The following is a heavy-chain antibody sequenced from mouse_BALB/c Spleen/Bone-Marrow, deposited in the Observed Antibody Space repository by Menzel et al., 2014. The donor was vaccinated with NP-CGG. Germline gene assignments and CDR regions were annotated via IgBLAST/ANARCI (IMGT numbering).Heavy chain of an antibody. CDR2: INPDSSTI. CDR3: ARLHYYGYEAY. V-gene: IGHV4-1*02. J-gene: IGHJ3*01. Sequence: VQLKEFGGGLVQPGGSLKLSCAASGFDFSTYWMSWVRQAPGKGLGWIGEINPDSSTINYTPSLKDKFIISRDNAKNTLYLQMSKVRSEDTALYYCARLHYYGYEAYWGQGTLVTVSA. CDR1: GFDFSTYW. D-gene: IGHD1-2*01.